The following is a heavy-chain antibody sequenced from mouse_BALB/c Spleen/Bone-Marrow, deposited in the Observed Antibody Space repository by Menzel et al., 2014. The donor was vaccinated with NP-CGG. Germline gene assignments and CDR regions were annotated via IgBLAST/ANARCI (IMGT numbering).Heavy chain of an antibody. CDR3: TRLDSSGYGAH. Sequence: VKLVESGAELVRPGASVTLSCKASGYTFTDYEMHWLKQTPVHGLEWIGAIDPETGGTAYNQKFKGRATLTTDKSSSTAYMELRSLTSEDSAVYYCTRLDSSGYGAHWGQGTLVTVSA. D-gene: IGHD3-2*01. CDR1: GYTFTDYE. CDR2: IDPETGGT. J-gene: IGHJ3*01. V-gene: IGHV1-15*01.